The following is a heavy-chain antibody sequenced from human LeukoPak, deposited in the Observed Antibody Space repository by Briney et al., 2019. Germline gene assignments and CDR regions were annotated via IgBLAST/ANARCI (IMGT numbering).Heavy chain of an antibody. CDR3: AKDSGGTYYFDN. CDR2: ISYDGSNK. J-gene: IGHJ4*02. Sequence: GGSLRLSCATSGFTFSSYGMHWVRQAPGKGLEWVAVISYDGSNKDYADSVKGRFTISRDNSKNTLYLQMNSLRAEDTAVYYCAKDSGGTYYFDNWGQGTLVTVSS. D-gene: IGHD1-26*01. V-gene: IGHV3-30*18. CDR1: GFTFSSYG.